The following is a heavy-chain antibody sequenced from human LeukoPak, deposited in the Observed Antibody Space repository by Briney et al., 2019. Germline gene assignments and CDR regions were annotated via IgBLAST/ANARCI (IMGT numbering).Heavy chain of an antibody. D-gene: IGHD3-22*01. CDR2: ISGSGGRT. CDR1: GFTFSSYA. Sequence: GGSLRLSCAASGFTFSSYAMSWVRQAPGKGLEWVSGISGSGGRTYYADSVKGRFTISRDNSKNTLYLQMNSLRAEDTAVYYCARDHYYDSSGYWGYYYYYYMDVWGKGTTVTVSS. J-gene: IGHJ6*03. CDR3: ARDHYYDSSGYWGYYYYYYMDV. V-gene: IGHV3-23*01.